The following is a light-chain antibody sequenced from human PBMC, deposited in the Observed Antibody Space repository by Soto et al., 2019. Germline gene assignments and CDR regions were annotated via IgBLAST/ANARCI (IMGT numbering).Light chain of an antibody. J-gene: IGLJ1*01. CDR3: CSPAGNSHYV. V-gene: IGLV2-8*01. CDR2: EVT. CDR1: SSDVGGYNY. Sequence: QSALTQPASVSGSPGQSITISCTGTSSDVGGYNYVSWYQQHPGKVPKLMIYEVTKRPSGVPDRFSGSKSGNTASLTVSGLQVEDEADYYCCSPAGNSHYVFGTGTKVTVL.